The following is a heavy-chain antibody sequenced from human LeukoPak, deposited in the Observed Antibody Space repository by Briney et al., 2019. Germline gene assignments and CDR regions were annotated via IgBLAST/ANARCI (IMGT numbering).Heavy chain of an antibody. V-gene: IGHV4-34*01. D-gene: IGHD3-22*01. CDR2: INHSGST. CDR1: GGSFSGYY. CDR3: ARDGYYDSSGPYWFDP. Sequence: PSETLSLTCAVYGGSFSGYYWSWIRQPPGKGLEWIGEINHSGSTNYNPSLKSRVTISVDTSKNQFSLKLSSVTAVDTAVYYCARDGYYDSSGPYWFDPWGQGTLVTVSS. J-gene: IGHJ5*02.